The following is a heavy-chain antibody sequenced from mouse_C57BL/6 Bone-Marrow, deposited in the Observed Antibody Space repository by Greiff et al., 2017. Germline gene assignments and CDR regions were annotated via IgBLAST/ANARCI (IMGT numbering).Heavy chain of an antibody. V-gene: IGHV5-6*01. Sequence: EVQGVESGGDLVKPGGSLKLSCAASGFTFSSYGMSWVRQTPDKRLEWVATISSGGSYTYYPDSVKGRFTISRDNAKNTLYLQMSSLKSEDTAMYYCARHGGYDYDQAWFAYWGQGTLVTVSA. CDR1: GFTFSSYG. J-gene: IGHJ3*01. CDR3: ARHGGYDYDQAWFAY. D-gene: IGHD2-4*01. CDR2: ISSGGSYT.